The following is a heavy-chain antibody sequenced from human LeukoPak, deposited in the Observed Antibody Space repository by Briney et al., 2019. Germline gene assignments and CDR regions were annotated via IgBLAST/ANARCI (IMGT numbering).Heavy chain of an antibody. J-gene: IGHJ4*02. CDR3: ASPCSGGSCYEGYFDY. V-gene: IGHV3-48*01. CDR2: ITASGTAM. CDR1: GFTFSSYS. D-gene: IGHD2-15*01. Sequence: GGSLRLSCAASGFTFSSYSMNWVRQAPGKGLEWVSHITASGTAMFYADSVKGRFTISRDNSKNTLYLQMNSLRAEDTAVYYCASPCSGGSCYEGYFDYWGQGTLVTVSS.